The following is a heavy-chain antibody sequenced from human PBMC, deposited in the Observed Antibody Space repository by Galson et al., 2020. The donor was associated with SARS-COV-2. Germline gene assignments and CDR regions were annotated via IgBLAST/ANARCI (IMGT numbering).Heavy chain of an antibody. V-gene: IGHV1-8*01. CDR1: GYTFTSYD. CDR2: MNPNSGNT. D-gene: IGHD3-3*01. CDR3: ARGPKTYDFWGGPLSRDY. J-gene: IGHJ4*02. Sequence: ASVKVSCKASGYTFTSYDINWVRQATGQGLEWMGWMNPNSGNTGYAQKFQGRVTMTRNTSISTAYMELSSLRSEDTAVYYCARGPKTYDFWGGPLSRDYWGQGTLVTVSS.